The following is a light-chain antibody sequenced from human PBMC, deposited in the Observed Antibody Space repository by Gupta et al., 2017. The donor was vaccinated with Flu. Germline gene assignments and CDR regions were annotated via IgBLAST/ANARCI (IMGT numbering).Light chain of an antibody. CDR3: QVWDSSSDHRV. CDR1: NIGSKS. J-gene: IGLJ2*01. V-gene: IGLV3-21*02. CDR2: DDS. Sequence: SYVLTQPPSVSVAPGQTARITCGGNNIGSKSVHWYQQKPGQAPVMVVYDDSDRHSGIVERFSGSNSGTTATLTISRVEAGDEADYYCQVWDSSSDHRVFGGGTKLTVL.